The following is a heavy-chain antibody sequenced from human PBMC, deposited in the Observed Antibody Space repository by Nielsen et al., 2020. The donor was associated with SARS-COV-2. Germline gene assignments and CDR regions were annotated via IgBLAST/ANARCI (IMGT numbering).Heavy chain of an antibody. Sequence: WVRQAPGQGLEWMGRINPHSGGTDYAQKFQGRVTITADESTSTAYMELSSLRSEDTAVYYCATPKDIVVVPAAMGYGMDVWGQGTTVTVSS. CDR2: INPHSGGT. CDR3: ATPKDIVVVPAAMGYGMDV. J-gene: IGHJ6*02. D-gene: IGHD2-2*01. V-gene: IGHV1-69*01.